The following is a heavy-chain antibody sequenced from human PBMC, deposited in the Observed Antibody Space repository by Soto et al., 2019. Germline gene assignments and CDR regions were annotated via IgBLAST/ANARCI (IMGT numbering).Heavy chain of an antibody. V-gene: IGHV3-48*01. CDR1: GFTFSSYS. CDR2: ISTSSSTI. Sequence: EVQLVESGGGLVQPGGSLRLSCAASGFTFSSYSMNWVRQAPGKGLEWILYISTSSSTIYYADSVRGRLTISRDNAKISLYLQMNSLGGGDRAVYICARRPLWGQGTMASFS. CDR3: ARRPL. J-gene: IGHJ6*02.